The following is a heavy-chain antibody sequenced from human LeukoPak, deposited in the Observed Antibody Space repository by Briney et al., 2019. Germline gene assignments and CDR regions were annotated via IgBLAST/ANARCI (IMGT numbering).Heavy chain of an antibody. Sequence: GGSLRLSCAASGFTFSSYAMSWVRQAPGKGLDWVSAISGSGGSTYYADSVKGRFTISRDNSKNTLYLQMNSLRAEDTAVYYCAKDSSGWPDNWFDPWGQGTLVTVSS. J-gene: IGHJ5*02. CDR2: ISGSGGST. V-gene: IGHV3-23*01. CDR3: AKDSSGWPDNWFDP. D-gene: IGHD6-19*01. CDR1: GFTFSSYA.